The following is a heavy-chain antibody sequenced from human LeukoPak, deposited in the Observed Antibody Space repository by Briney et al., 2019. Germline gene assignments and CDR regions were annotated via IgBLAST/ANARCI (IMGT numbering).Heavy chain of an antibody. J-gene: IGHJ4*02. CDR3: ARQDDEFAYFDY. V-gene: IGHV4-39*01. CDR1: GGSISSSSYF. CDR2: IDYSGIT. D-gene: IGHD3-16*01. Sequence: SETLSLTCTVSGGSISSSSYFWGWIRQPPGKGLEWLGTIDYSGITYYNVSLKSRVTISVDRPKSQISLQLTSVTATDTAVYYCARQDDEFAYFDYWGQGTQVTVSS.